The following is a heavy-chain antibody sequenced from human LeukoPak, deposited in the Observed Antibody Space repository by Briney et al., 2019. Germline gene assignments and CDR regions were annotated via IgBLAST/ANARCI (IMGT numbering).Heavy chain of an antibody. D-gene: IGHD6-19*01. CDR2: IYSGGST. J-gene: IGHJ5*02. Sequence: PGGSLRLSCAASGFTVSSNYMSWVRQAPGKGLEWVSVIYSGGSTYYADSVKGRFTISRDNSKNTLYLQMNSLRAEDTAVYYCARERYQSSGWYLGWFDPWGQGTLVTVFS. CDR3: ARERYQSSGWYLGWFDP. CDR1: GFTVSSNY. V-gene: IGHV3-66*02.